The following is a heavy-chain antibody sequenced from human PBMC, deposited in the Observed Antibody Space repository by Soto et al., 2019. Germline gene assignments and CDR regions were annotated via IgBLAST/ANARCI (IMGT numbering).Heavy chain of an antibody. D-gene: IGHD5-12*01. CDR1: GGSFSGYY. J-gene: IGHJ5*02. CDR3: ARKSYIVATINWFDP. V-gene: IGHV4-34*01. CDR2: INHSGST. Sequence: PSETLSLTCAVYGGSFSGYYWSWIRQPPGKGLEWIGEINHSGSTNYNPSLKSRVTISVDTSKNQFSLKLSPVTAADTAVYYCARKSYIVATINWFDPWGQGTLVTVSS.